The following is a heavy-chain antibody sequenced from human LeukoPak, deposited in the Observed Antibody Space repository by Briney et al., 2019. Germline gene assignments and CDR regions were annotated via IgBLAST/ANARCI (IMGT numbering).Heavy chain of an antibody. CDR1: GGSISSTNW. J-gene: IGHJ3*02. CDR2: IYHSGST. Sequence: PSGTLSLTCAVSGGSISSTNWWSWVRQPPGKGLEWIGEIYHSGSTNYNPSLRSRVTISVDKSKNQFSLNLSSVTAADTAVYFCAKETTMAVVARAYDIWGQGTMVTVSS. V-gene: IGHV4-4*02. CDR3: AKETTMAVVARAYDI. D-gene: IGHD3-22*01.